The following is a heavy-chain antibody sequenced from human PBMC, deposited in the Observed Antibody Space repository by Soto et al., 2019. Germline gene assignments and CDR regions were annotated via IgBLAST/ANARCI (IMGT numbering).Heavy chain of an antibody. CDR3: ARDIPFITSVTTSDNYYMDV. D-gene: IGHD4-17*01. CDR1: GFTFSDYY. J-gene: IGHJ6*03. Sequence: PGGSLRLSCAASGFTFSDYYMNWIRQAPGKGLEWVSYISSSSTYKNYADSVKGRFTISRDNAKNSLYLQMNSLRAEDTAVYYCARDIPFITSVTTSDNYYMDVWGKENTVTVSS. V-gene: IGHV3-11*06. CDR2: ISSSSTYK.